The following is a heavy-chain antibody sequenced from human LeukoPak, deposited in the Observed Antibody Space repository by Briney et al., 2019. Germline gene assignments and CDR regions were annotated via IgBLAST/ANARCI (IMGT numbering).Heavy chain of an antibody. CDR3: ARAGGYSGYGQTKYNWFDP. Sequence: SETLSLTCTVSGASVNTYYWSWIRQPPGRGLEWIGFVHNSGITNYNPSLKSRVTLSLDTSRNQISLRLRSVTAADTAVYYCARAGGYSGYGQTKYNWFDPWGQGTLVTVSS. V-gene: IGHV4-59*02. CDR1: GASVNTYY. CDR2: VHNSGIT. D-gene: IGHD5-12*01. J-gene: IGHJ5*02.